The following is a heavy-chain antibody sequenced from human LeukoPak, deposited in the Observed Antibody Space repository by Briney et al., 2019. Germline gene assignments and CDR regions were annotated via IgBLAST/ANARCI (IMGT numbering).Heavy chain of an antibody. D-gene: IGHD4-17*01. CDR3: ARDMTTATTCYLEH. Sequence: GGSLRLSCAASGFTFSTYSMNWVRQAPGKGLEWVSSISSSSNYIYYADSVKGRFSISRDDAKNSLFLQMNGLRVEDTAVYYCARDMTTATTCYLEHWGQGTLVTVSS. J-gene: IGHJ1*01. CDR2: ISSSSNYI. CDR1: GFTFSTYS. V-gene: IGHV3-21*06.